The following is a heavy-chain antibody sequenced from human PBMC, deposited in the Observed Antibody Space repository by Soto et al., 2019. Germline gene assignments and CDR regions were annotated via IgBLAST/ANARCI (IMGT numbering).Heavy chain of an antibody. CDR2: ISYDGSNK. CDR1: GFTFSSYG. D-gene: IGHD6-19*01. CDR3: AKEFDVGEYTSGWFQYYYYGMDV. V-gene: IGHV3-30*18. J-gene: IGHJ6*02. Sequence: QVQLVESGGGVVQPGRSLRLSCAASGFTFSSYGMHWVRQAPGKGLEWVAVISYDGSNKYYADSVKGRFTISRDNSKNTLYLQMNSLRAGDTALYYCAKEFDVGEYTSGWFQYYYYGMDVWGQGTTVTVSS.